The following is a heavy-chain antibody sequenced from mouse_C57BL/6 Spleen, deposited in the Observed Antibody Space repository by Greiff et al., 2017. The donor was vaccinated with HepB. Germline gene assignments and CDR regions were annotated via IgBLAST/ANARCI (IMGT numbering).Heavy chain of an antibody. CDR1: GYTFTSYW. Sequence: VQLQQPGAELVMPGASVKLSCKASGYTFTSYWMHWVKQRPGQGPEWIGEIDPSDSYTNYNQKFKGKSTLTVDKSSSTAYMQLSSLTSEDSAVYYCARYYGSSFDYWGQGTTLTVSS. CDR3: ARYYGSSFDY. J-gene: IGHJ2*01. CDR2: IDPSDSYT. V-gene: IGHV1-69*01. D-gene: IGHD1-1*01.